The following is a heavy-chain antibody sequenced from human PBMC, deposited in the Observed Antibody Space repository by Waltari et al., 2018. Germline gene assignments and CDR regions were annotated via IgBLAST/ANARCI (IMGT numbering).Heavy chain of an antibody. CDR3: AREMATITNYYYGMDV. J-gene: IGHJ6*02. D-gene: IGHD5-12*01. V-gene: IGHV3-9*01. Sequence: EVQLVESGGGLVQPGRSLRLSCAASGFTFDDYAMHWVRQAPGKGLEWVSVISWNSGSIGYADSVKGRFTISRDNAKNSLYLQMNSLRAEDTAVYYCAREMATITNYYYGMDVWGQGTTVTVSS. CDR2: ISWNSGSI. CDR1: GFTFDDYA.